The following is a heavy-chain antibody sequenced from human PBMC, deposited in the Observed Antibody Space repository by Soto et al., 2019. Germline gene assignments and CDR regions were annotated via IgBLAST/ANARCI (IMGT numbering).Heavy chain of an antibody. CDR2: INPNSGGT. J-gene: IGHJ6*02. D-gene: IGHD6-25*01. CDR1: GYTFTGYY. V-gene: IGHV1-2*02. CDR3: ARHLFPATNYYYGMDV. Sequence: GAPVKVSCKASGYTFTGYYMNWVRQAPGQGLEWMGWINPNSGGTNYAQKFQGRVTMTRDTSISTAYMELSRLRSDDTAVYYCARHLFPATNYYYGMDVWGQGTTLTVSS.